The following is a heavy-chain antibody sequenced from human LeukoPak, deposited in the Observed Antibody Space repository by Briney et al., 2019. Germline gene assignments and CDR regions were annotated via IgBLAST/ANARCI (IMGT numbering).Heavy chain of an antibody. CDR1: GGSISSHY. J-gene: IGHJ3*02. D-gene: IGHD4-17*01. CDR3: ARDPTTVTKGLDI. Sequence: SETLSLTCTVSGGSISSHYWSWIRQPPGRGLEWIGYVSYIGSTNYNPSLKSRVTISVDTSKNQFSLKLSSVTAADTAVYYCARDPTTVTKGLDIWGQGTMVTVSS. V-gene: IGHV4-59*11. CDR2: VSYIGST.